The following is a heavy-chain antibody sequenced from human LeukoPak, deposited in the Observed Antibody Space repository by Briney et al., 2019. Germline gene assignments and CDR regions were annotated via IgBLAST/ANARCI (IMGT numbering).Heavy chain of an antibody. Sequence: PSQTLSLTCTVPGGSISSGSYYWSWIRPPAGTGLEWIGRIYTSGSTNYNPSLKSRVTISVDTSKNQFSLKLSSVTAADTAVYYCARDRINSGSYREDYWGQGTLVTVSS. J-gene: IGHJ4*02. CDR1: GGSISSGSYY. D-gene: IGHD1-26*01. V-gene: IGHV4-61*02. CDR2: IYTSGST. CDR3: ARDRINSGSYREDY.